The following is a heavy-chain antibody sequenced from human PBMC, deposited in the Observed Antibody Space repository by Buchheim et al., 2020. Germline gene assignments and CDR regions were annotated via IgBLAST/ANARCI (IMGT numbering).Heavy chain of an antibody. CDR1: GFTLSSYG. Sequence: QVQLVESGGGVVQPGRSLRLSCAASGFTLSSYGMHWVRQAPGKGLEWVAVIPYAGSNKYYADSVKGRFTISRDNSKNTLYLQMNSLGAEDTAVYYCAKDIREAELGGMDVWGQGTT. CDR3: AKDIREAELGGMDV. CDR2: IPYAGSNK. J-gene: IGHJ6*02. D-gene: IGHD7-27*01. V-gene: IGHV3-30*18.